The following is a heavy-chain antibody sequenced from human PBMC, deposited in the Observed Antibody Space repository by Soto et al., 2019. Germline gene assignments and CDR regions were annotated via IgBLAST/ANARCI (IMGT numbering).Heavy chain of an antibody. CDR3: AAGRIAARPLGSNFDY. D-gene: IGHD6-6*01. CDR2: IIPMFGTA. CDR1: GGTFSTYA. J-gene: IGHJ4*02. V-gene: IGHV1-69*05. Sequence: ASVKVSCKAPGGTFSTYAISWVRQAPGQGLEWMGGIIPMFGTANYAQKFQERVTITRDMSTSTAYMELSSLRSEDTAVYYCAAGRIAARPLGSNFDYWGQGTLVTVSS.